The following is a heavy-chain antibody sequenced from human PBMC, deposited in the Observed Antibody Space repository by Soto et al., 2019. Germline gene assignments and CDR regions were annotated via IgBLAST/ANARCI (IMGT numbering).Heavy chain of an antibody. CDR1: GGSISSSSYY. Sequence: QLQLQESGPGLVKPSETLSLTCTVSGGSISSSSYYWGWIRQPPGKGLEWIGSIYYSGSTYYNPSLKSRVTISVDTSKNQFSLKLSSVTAADTAVYYCARQVGATYCDYWGQGTLVTVSS. CDR3: ARQVGATYCDY. CDR2: IYYSGST. V-gene: IGHV4-39*01. D-gene: IGHD1-26*01. J-gene: IGHJ4*02.